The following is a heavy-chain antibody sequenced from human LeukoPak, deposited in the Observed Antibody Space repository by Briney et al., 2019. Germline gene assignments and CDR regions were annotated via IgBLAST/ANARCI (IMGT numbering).Heavy chain of an antibody. V-gene: IGHV3-30*04. CDR2: ISYDGSNK. D-gene: IGHD3-16*01. CDR3: AKDPFTAPRSYDMDV. J-gene: IGHJ6*02. CDR1: GFTFSSYA. Sequence: PGGSLRLSCAASGFTFSSYAMHWVRQAAGKGLEWVAVISYDGSNKYYADSVKGRFTISRDNSKNTLYLQMNSLRAEDTAVYYCAKDPFTAPRSYDMDVWGQGTTVTVSS.